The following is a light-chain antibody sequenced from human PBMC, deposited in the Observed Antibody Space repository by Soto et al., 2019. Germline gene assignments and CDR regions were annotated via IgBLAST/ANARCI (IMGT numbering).Light chain of an antibody. CDR2: GAS. Sequence: EIVLTQSPGTLSLSPGGRATLSCRASQSVSSSYLAWYQQRPGQAPRRLIFGASFRATGIPDRFSGSGSGTDFTLTISRLEPEEFAVYYCQHYGSPLTFGGGTKVEIK. CDR1: QSVSSSY. V-gene: IGKV3-20*01. CDR3: QHYGSPLT. J-gene: IGKJ4*01.